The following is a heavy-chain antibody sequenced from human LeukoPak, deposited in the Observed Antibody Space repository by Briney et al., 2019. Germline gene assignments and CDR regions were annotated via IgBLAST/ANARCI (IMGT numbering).Heavy chain of an antibody. CDR2: IKQDGSEK. CDR1: GFTFSSYW. CDR3: ASYILTGYYNGHDAFDI. Sequence: HPGGSLRLSCAASGFTFSSYWMSWVRQAPGKGLEWVANIKQDGSEKYYVDSVKGRFTISRDNAKNSLYLQMNSLRAEDTAVYYCASYILTGYYNGHDAFDIWGQGTMVIVSS. J-gene: IGHJ3*02. D-gene: IGHD3-9*01. V-gene: IGHV3-7*01.